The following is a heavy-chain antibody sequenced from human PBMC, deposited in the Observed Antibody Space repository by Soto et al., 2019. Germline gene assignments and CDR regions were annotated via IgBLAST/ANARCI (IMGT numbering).Heavy chain of an antibody. J-gene: IGHJ4*02. V-gene: IGHV3-23*01. D-gene: IGHD6-19*01. CDR2: ISGSGGST. CDR3: AKDPGIAVAFIYDY. Sequence: GGSLRLSCAASGFTFSSYAMSWVRQAPGKGLEWVSAISGSGGSTYYADSVKGRFTISRDNSKNTLYLQMNSLRAEDTAVYYCAKDPGIAVAFIYDYWGQGTLVTVSS. CDR1: GFTFSSYA.